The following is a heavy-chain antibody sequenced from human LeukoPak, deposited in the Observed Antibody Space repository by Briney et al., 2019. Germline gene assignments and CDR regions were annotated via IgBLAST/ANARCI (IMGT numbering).Heavy chain of an antibody. CDR3: ARPRLVLRPRDAFDI. CDR2: IYYSGST. V-gene: IGHV4-31*03. CDR1: GGSISSGGYY. D-gene: IGHD2-8*01. Sequence: SETLSLTCTVSGGSISSGGYYWSWIRQHPGKGLEWIGYIYYSGSTYYNPPLKSRVTISVDTSKNQFSLKLSSVTAADTAVYYCARPRLVLRPRDAFDIWGQGTMVTVSS. J-gene: IGHJ3*02.